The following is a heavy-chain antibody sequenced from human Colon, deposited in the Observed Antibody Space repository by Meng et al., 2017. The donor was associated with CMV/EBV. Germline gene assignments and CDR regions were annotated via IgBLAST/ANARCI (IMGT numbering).Heavy chain of an antibody. J-gene: IGHJ4*02. CDR1: GFTFNTFG. CDR2: IRYDGTKA. D-gene: IGHD3-16*01. Sequence: GESLKISCSASGFTFNTFGMHWVRQAPGKGLEWVAFIRYDGTKADYADSVTGRFTISRDNAKSSLHLQMTSLRPEDTAVYYCAKEFVLGTYLDHWGQGTLVTVSS. CDR3: AKEFVLGTYLDH. V-gene: IGHV3-30*02.